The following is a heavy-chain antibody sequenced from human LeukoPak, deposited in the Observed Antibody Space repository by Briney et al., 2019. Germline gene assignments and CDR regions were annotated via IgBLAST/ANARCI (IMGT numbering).Heavy chain of an antibody. D-gene: IGHD3-3*01. J-gene: IGHJ5*02. CDR2: IYTSGST. Sequence: NPSETLSLTCTVSGGSISSYYWSWIRQPAGKGLECIGRIYTSGSTNYNPSLKSRVTMSVDTSKNQFSLKLSSVTAADTAVYYCAREDYDFWSGYPHNWFDPWGQGTLVTVSS. V-gene: IGHV4-4*07. CDR1: GGSISSYY. CDR3: AREDYDFWSGYPHNWFDP.